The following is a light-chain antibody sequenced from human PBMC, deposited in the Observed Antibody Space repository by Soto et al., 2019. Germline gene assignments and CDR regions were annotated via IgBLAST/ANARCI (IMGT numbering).Light chain of an antibody. Sequence: ELVVTLSPDTLSVYQRERATLLCRASQSVSNNLAWYQQKPGQAPRLLIYGVSTRATGVPARFSGSGSGTDFTLTISSRQPEDFAPYYCQHSNSYSEPFCQVTKVAIK. V-gene: IGKV3-15*01. J-gene: IGKJ1*01. CDR2: GVS. CDR1: QSVSNN. CDR3: QHSNSYSEP.